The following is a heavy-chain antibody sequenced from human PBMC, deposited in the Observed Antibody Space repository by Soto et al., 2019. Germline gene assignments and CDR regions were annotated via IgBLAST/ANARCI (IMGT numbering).Heavy chain of an antibody. CDR3: ATEPDYDILTGYYSDY. CDR1: GYTLTELA. V-gene: IGHV1-24*01. J-gene: IGHJ4*02. CDR2: FDPEDGET. D-gene: IGHD3-9*01. Sequence: GASLKVSCKVSGYTLTELAMHWVRQAPGQGLEWMGGFDPEDGETIYAQKFQGRVTMTEDTSTDTAYMELSSLRSEDTAVYYCATEPDYDILTGYYSDYWGQGTLVTVSS.